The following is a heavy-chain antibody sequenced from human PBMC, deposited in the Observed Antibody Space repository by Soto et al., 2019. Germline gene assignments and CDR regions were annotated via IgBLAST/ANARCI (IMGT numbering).Heavy chain of an antibody. Sequence: QVQLVESGGGVVQPGRSLRLSCAASGFTFSSYGMHWVRQAPGKGLEWVAVISYDGSNKYYADSVKGRFTISRDNSKKPLYLQMNSLRAEDTAVYYCAKGGYYDILTGYPYGMDVWGQGTTVTVSS. CDR2: ISYDGSNK. CDR3: AKGGYYDILTGYPYGMDV. D-gene: IGHD3-9*01. V-gene: IGHV3-30*18. J-gene: IGHJ6*02. CDR1: GFTFSSYG.